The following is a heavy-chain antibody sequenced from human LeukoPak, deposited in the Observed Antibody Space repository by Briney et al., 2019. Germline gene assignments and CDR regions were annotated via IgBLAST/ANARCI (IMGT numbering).Heavy chain of an antibody. CDR2: INPSGSST. Sequence: ASVKVSCKASGYTFTSCYMHWVRQAPGQGLEWMGIINPSGSSTSYEQKFQGRVTMTRDMYTSTVYMELSSLRSEDTAVYYCARDLYSSSSVDYYYMDVWGKGTTVTVSS. CDR1: GYTFTSCY. D-gene: IGHD6-6*01. J-gene: IGHJ6*03. V-gene: IGHV1-46*01. CDR3: ARDLYSSSSVDYYYMDV.